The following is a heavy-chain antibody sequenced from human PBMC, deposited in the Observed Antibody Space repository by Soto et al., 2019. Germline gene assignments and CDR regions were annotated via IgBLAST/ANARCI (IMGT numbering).Heavy chain of an antibody. CDR3: ARDFPYSSYIVMGLTAPDFHY. Sequence: ASVKVSCKVSGYTLTELSMHWVRQAPGKGLEWMGGFDPEDGETIYAQKFQGRVTMTEDTSTDTDYMELSSLRSGDTAVYYCARDFPYSSYIVMGLTAPDFHYWGPGTLLTLFS. V-gene: IGHV1-24*01. CDR1: GYTLTELS. D-gene: IGHD2-15*01. CDR2: FDPEDGET. J-gene: IGHJ4*02.